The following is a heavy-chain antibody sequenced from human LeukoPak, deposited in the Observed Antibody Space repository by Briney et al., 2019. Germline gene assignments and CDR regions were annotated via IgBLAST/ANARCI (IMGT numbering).Heavy chain of an antibody. V-gene: IGHV4-39*07. D-gene: IGHD3-3*01. J-gene: IGHJ5*02. CDR1: GGSISSSSYY. Sequence: SETLSLTCTVSGGSISSSSYYWGWIRQPPGKGLEWIGSIYYSGSTYYNPSPKSRVTISVDTSKNQFSLKLSSVAAADTAVYYCARRYSITIFGVGGNWFDPWGQGTLVTVSS. CDR2: IYYSGST. CDR3: ARRYSITIFGVGGNWFDP.